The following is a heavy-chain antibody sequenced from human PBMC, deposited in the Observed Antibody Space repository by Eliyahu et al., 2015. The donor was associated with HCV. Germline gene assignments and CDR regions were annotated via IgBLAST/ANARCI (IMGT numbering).Heavy chain of an antibody. Sequence: EVQLVESGGGLVKPGGSLRLSCAASGFTFSSYSMNWVRQAPGKGLGWVSSISSSSSYIYYADSVKGRFIISRDNAKNSLYLQMNSLRAEDTAVYYCARDPQDYDILTGYYNYYFDYWGQGTLVTVSS. D-gene: IGHD3-9*01. CDR2: ISSSSSYI. J-gene: IGHJ4*02. V-gene: IGHV3-21*01. CDR3: ARDPQDYDILTGYYNYYFDY. CDR1: GFTFSSYS.